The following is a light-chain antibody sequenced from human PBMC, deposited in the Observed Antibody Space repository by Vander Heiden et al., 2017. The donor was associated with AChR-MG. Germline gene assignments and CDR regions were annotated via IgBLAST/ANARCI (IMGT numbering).Light chain of an antibody. CDR2: DAS. V-gene: IGKV3-11*01. CDR1: QIVSSS. CDR3: QQRTNGPPYT. J-gene: IGKJ2*01. Sequence: EVVLTQSPATLSLSPGEGATLSCTASQIVSSSLAWYQQKSGQAPRLLIYDASNRATGIPGRFSGSGSGTDFTLTISSLKPEDFGVYYCQQRTNGPPYTFGQGTKLEIK.